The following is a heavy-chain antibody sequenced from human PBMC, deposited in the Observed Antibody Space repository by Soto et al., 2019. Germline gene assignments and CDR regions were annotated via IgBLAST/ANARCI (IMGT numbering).Heavy chain of an antibody. V-gene: IGHV3-21*01. Sequence: EVQLVESGGGLVKPGGSLRLSCAASGFTFSSYSMNWVRQAPGKGLEWVSSISSSSSYIYYADSVKGRFTISRDNAKNSLYLQMNRLRAEDTAVYYCATYCSSTSCYLTKDAFDIWGQGTMVTVSS. CDR2: ISSSSSYI. CDR3: ATYCSSTSCYLTKDAFDI. D-gene: IGHD2-2*01. CDR1: GFTFSSYS. J-gene: IGHJ3*02.